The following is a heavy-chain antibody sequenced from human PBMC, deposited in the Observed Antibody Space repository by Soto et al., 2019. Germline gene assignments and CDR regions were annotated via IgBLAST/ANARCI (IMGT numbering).Heavy chain of an antibody. CDR3: ARDNIPLSDWFDP. V-gene: IGHV1-18*01. Sequence: ASVKVSCKVSGYTLNEVAMHWVRQAPGKGLEWMGWISAYNGNTNYAQKLQGRVTMTTDTSTSTAYMELRSLRSDDTAVYYCARDNIPLSDWFDPWGQGTLVTVSS. CDR1: GYTLNEVA. CDR2: ISAYNGNT. J-gene: IGHJ5*02. D-gene: IGHD3-16*02.